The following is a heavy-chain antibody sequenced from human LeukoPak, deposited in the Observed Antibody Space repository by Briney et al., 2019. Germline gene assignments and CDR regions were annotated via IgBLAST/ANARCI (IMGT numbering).Heavy chain of an antibody. D-gene: IGHD3-22*01. CDR1: GFTFNSYV. CDR2: ISGSGVGT. J-gene: IGHJ4*02. CDR3: AKGTYYSDSSGYYSDTYHFDY. Sequence: PGGSLRLSCAASGFTFNSYVMSLVRQAPGKGLEWVSAISGSGVGTYYADSVKGRFTISRDNSKNTLYLQMNSLRAEDTAVYYCAKGTYYSDSSGYYSDTYHFDYWGQGTLVTVSS. V-gene: IGHV3-23*01.